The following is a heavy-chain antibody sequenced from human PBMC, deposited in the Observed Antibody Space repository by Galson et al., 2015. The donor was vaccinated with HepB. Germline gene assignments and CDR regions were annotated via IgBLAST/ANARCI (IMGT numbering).Heavy chain of an antibody. V-gene: IGHV3-48*02. CDR1: GFTFSSYT. D-gene: IGHD4-17*01. CDR2: ISSSSSTI. CDR3: ARDLYGDYVFDY. Sequence: SLRLSCAASGFTFSSYTMYWVRQAPGKGLEWVSSISSSSSTIYYADSVKGRFTISRDNAKNSLYLQMNSLRDEDTAVYYCARDLYGDYVFDYWGQGTLVTVSS. J-gene: IGHJ4*02.